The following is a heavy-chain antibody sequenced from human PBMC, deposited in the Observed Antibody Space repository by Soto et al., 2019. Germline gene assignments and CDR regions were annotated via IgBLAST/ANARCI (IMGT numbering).Heavy chain of an antibody. CDR2: ISGSGGST. CDR3: ANDRGQQLGIQD. CDR1: GFTFSSYA. V-gene: IGHV3-23*01. Sequence: GGSLRLSCAASGFTFSSYAMSWVRQAPGKGLEWVSAISGSGGSTYYADSVKGRFTISRDNSKNTLYLQMNSLRAEDTAVYYCANDRGQQLGIQDWGQGTMVTVSS. J-gene: IGHJ3*01. D-gene: IGHD7-27*01.